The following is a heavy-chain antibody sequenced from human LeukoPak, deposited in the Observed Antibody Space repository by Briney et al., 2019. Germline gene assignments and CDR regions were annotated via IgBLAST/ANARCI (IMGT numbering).Heavy chain of an antibody. D-gene: IGHD3-22*01. J-gene: IGHJ5*02. Sequence: SETLSLTCTVSGGSISSYYWSWIRQPPGKGLEWIGYIYYSGSTNYNPSLKSRVTISVDTSKDQFSLKLSSVTAADTAVYYCARRMYYYDSSGYGGYWLDPWGQGTLVTVSS. CDR3: ARRMYYYDSSGYGGYWLDP. CDR2: IYYSGST. V-gene: IGHV4-59*08. CDR1: GGSISSYY.